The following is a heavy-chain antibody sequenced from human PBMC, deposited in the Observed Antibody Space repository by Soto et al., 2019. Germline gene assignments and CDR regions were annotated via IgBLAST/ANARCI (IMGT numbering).Heavy chain of an antibody. Sequence: GASVNVSCKASGGTFSSYAISWVRQAPGQGLEWMGGIIPIFGTANYAQKFQGRVTITADESTSTAYMELSSLRSEDTAVYYCTRDRGDILFGESYYYYNGMDVWGQGTTVTVSS. J-gene: IGHJ6*02. CDR1: GGTFSSYA. CDR2: IIPIFGTA. V-gene: IGHV1-69*13. D-gene: IGHD3-10*01. CDR3: TRDRGDILFGESYYYYNGMDV.